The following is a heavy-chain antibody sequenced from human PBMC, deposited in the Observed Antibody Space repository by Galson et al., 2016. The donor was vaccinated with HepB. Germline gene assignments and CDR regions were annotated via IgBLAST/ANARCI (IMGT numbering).Heavy chain of an antibody. D-gene: IGHD1-26*01. CDR3: ARDGSGCYRFIDI. CDR2: IWHDGSQA. V-gene: IGHV3-33*01. Sequence: SLRLSCAASGFILSLYGMHWVRQAPGKGLEWLAVIWHDGSQASSADSVKGRFTIYRDNSKNTVYLKMNSLSGEDTAAHYCARDGSGCYRFIDIWGQGTLVRVSS. CDR1: GFILSLYG. J-gene: IGHJ4*02.